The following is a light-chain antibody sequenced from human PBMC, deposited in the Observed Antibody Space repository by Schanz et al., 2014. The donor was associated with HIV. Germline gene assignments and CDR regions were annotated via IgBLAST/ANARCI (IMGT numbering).Light chain of an antibody. J-gene: IGKJ5*01. V-gene: IGKV4-1*01. CDR2: WAS. CDR3: QQYYSTLPIT. CDR1: QSVLYSSNNLNY. Sequence: DIVLTQSPDSLAVSLGERATINCKSSQSVLYSSNNLNYLAWYQQKPGQPPKLLIYWASTRESGVPDRFSGSGSGTDFTLTISSMQAEDVAVYYYQQYYSTLPITFGQGTRLEIK.